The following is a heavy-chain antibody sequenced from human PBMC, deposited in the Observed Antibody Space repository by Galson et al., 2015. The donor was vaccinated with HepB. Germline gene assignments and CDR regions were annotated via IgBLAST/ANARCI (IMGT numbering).Heavy chain of an antibody. D-gene: IGHD1-14*01. Sequence: SLRLSCAASGFTFSSYAMSWVRQAPGKGLEWVSAISGSGGSTYYADSVKGRFTISRDNSKNTLYLQMNSLRAEDTAVYYCAKDFSPGNPLSYYYYMDVWGKGTTVTVSS. CDR1: GFTFSSYA. J-gene: IGHJ6*03. CDR2: ISGSGGST. V-gene: IGHV3-23*01. CDR3: AKDFSPGNPLSYYYYMDV.